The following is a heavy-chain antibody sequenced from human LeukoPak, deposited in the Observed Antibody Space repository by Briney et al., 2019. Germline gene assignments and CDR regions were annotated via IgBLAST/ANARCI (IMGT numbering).Heavy chain of an antibody. CDR3: ARGGQEQLLY. Sequence: PGGSLRLSCIASGFTFNEFYMSWVRQAPGKGLERLSYIGGSNGHTNYADSVKGRFTISIDNTKNSLYLQMNSLRPDDTAVYYCARGGQEQLLYWGQGTLVTVSS. CDR2: IGGSNGHT. V-gene: IGHV3-11*05. J-gene: IGHJ4*02. D-gene: IGHD1-26*01. CDR1: GFTFNEFY.